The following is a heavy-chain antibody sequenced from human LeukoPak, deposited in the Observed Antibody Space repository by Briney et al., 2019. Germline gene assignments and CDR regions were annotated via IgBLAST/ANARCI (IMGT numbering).Heavy chain of an antibody. V-gene: IGHV3-21*01. D-gene: IGHD6-6*01. Sequence: GGSLRLSCAASGFTFSSYSMNWVRQAPGKGLEWVSSISSSSSYIYYADSVKGRFTISRDNAKNSLYLQMNSLRAEDTAVYYCTRETVDPGIAARESDYWGQGTLVTVSS. CDR2: ISSSSSYI. CDR1: GFTFSSYS. CDR3: TRETVDPGIAARESDY. J-gene: IGHJ4*02.